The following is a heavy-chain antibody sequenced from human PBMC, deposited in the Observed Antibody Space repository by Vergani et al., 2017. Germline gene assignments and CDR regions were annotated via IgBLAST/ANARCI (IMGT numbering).Heavy chain of an antibody. Sequence: QVQLVESGGGVVQPGRSLRLSCAASGFTFSSYGMHWVRQAPGKGLEWVAVIWYDGSNKYYADSVKGRFTISRDNSKNTLYLQMNSLRAEDTAVYYCARSGYDSLFPTYDRTSGYYYGMDVWGQGP. V-gene: IGHV3-33*01. J-gene: IGHJ6*02. D-gene: IGHD5-12*01. CDR1: GFTFSSYG. CDR3: ARSGYDSLFPTYDRTSGYYYGMDV. CDR2: IWYDGSNK.